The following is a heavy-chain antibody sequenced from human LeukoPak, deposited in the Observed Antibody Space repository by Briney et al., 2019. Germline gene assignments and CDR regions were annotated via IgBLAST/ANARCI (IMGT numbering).Heavy chain of an antibody. Sequence: GGSLRLSCAASGFTFSSSAMSWVRQVPGKGLEWVSGISASGGSTYYADSVRGRFTISRDNAKNSLYLQMNSLRAEDTAVYYCVPYCTNGVCYSYYYYGMDVWGQGTTVTVSS. J-gene: IGHJ6*02. CDR3: VPYCTNGVCYSYYYYGMDV. V-gene: IGHV3-23*01. CDR2: ISASGGST. D-gene: IGHD2-8*01. CDR1: GFTFSSSA.